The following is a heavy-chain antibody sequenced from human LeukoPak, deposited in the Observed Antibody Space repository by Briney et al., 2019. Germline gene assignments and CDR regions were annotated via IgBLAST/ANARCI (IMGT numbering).Heavy chain of an antibody. V-gene: IGHV3-48*01. Sequence: GGSLRLSCAASGFTFSSYSMNWVRQAPGKGLEWVSYISGSSSTRYYADSVKGRFTISRDNAKDSLYLQMNSLRAEDTSVYYCARYGDYGAFDIWGQGTMVTVSS. CDR1: GFTFSSYS. J-gene: IGHJ3*02. D-gene: IGHD4-17*01. CDR3: ARYGDYGAFDI. CDR2: ISGSSSTR.